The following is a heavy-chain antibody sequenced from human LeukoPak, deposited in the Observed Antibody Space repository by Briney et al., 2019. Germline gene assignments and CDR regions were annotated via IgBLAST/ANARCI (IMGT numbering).Heavy chain of an antibody. V-gene: IGHV3-23*01. J-gene: IGHJ4*02. CDR3: ATYGVGPYYFDY. CDR1: GFTFSSYA. CDR2: ISGSGGST. D-gene: IGHD3-10*01. Sequence: GGSLRLSCAASGFTFSSYAMSWVRQAPGKGLEWVSAISGSGGSTYCADSVKGRFTISRDNSKNTLYLQMNSLRAEDTAVYYCATYGVGPYYFDYWGQGTLVTVSS.